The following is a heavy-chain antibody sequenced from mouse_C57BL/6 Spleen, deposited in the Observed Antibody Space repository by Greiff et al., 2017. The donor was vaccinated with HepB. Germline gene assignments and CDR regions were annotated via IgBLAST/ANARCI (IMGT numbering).Heavy chain of an antibody. D-gene: IGHD1-1*01. V-gene: IGHV1-69*01. CDR3: ARPHYGSSYPFAY. CDR2: IDPSDSYT. Sequence: QVQLQQPGAELVMPGASVKLSCKASGYTFTSYWMHWVKQRPGQGLEWIGEIDPSDSYTNYNQKFKGKSTLTVDKSSSTAYMQLSSRTSEDSAVYYWARPHYGSSYPFAYWGQGTLVTVSA. J-gene: IGHJ3*01. CDR1: GYTFTSYW.